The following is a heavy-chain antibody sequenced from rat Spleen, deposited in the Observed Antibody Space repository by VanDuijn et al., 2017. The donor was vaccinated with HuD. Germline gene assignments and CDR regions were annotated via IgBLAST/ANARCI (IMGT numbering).Heavy chain of an antibody. CDR3: ARRHYGYTDYFDY. CDR1: GFTFSAYG. V-gene: IGHV5-29*01. CDR2: LSYGDSSGHSST. D-gene: IGHD1-9*01. J-gene: IGHJ2*01. Sequence: EVQLVESGGGLVQPGRSLKLSCAASGFTFSAYGVAWVRQAPTKGLECVATLSYGDSSGHSSTYYRDSVKGRFTISRDNAMSTLYLQMDSLRSEDTATYYCARRHYGYTDYFDYWGQGVMVTVSS.